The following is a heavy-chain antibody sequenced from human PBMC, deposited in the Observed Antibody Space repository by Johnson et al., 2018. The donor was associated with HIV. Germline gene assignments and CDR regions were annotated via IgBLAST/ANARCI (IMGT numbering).Heavy chain of an antibody. CDR1: GFTFSTYW. D-gene: IGHD1-26*01. V-gene: IGHV3-7*03. Sequence: VQLVESGGGLVQPGGSLRLSCAASGFTFSTYWMSWVRQAPGKGLEWVANIKQDGSEKYYVDSVKGRFTISRDNAKNSLYLQMNSLRAEDTAVYYCARVGATAAFDIWGQGTMVTVSS. CDR3: ARVGATAAFDI. J-gene: IGHJ3*02. CDR2: IKQDGSEK.